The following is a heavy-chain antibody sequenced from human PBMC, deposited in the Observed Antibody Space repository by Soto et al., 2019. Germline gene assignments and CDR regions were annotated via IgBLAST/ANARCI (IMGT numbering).Heavy chain of an antibody. J-gene: IGHJ6*04. CDR3: ARDFELPSGSIQLLYGMTF. Sequence: ASVKVSCKASGYTFTIYGISWVRQAPGQGLEWMGWISAYNGNTKYAQKLQGRVTMTTDTSTSTAYMELRSLRSDDTAVYYCARDFELPSGSIQLLYGMTFWGKGTTVPVAA. CDR2: ISAYNGNT. V-gene: IGHV1-18*01. CDR1: GYTFTIYG. D-gene: IGHD1-1*01.